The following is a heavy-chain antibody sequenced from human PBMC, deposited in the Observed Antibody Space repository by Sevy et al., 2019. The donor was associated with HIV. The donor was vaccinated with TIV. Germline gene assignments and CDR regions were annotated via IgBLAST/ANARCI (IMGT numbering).Heavy chain of an antibody. CDR3: LTGRYYYYGMDV. D-gene: IGHD3-9*01. CDR2: ISAYNGNT. V-gene: IGHV1-18*01. J-gene: IGHJ6*02. Sequence: ASVKVSCKASGYTFTSYGISWVRQAPGQGLEWMGWISAYNGNTNYAQKLQGRVTMTTDTSTSTAYMELRGLRSDDTAVYYCLTGRYYYYGMDVWGQGTTVTVSS. CDR1: GYTFTSYG.